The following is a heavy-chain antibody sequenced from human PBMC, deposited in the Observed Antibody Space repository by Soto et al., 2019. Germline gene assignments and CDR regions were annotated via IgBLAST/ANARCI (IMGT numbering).Heavy chain of an antibody. CDR3: ARYYYGSGSRPVGNWFDP. V-gene: IGHV4-34*01. Sequence: SETLSLTCAVYGGSISGYYWSWIRQPPGKGLEWIGEINHSGSTNYNPSLKSRVTISVDTSKNQFSLKLSSVTAADTAVYYCARYYYGSGSRPVGNWFDPWGHGTLVTVSS. CDR2: INHSGST. D-gene: IGHD3-10*01. J-gene: IGHJ5*02. CDR1: GGSISGYY.